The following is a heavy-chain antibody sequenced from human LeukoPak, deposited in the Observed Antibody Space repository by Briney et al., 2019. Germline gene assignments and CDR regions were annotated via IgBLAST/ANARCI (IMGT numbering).Heavy chain of an antibody. J-gene: IGHJ3*02. Sequence: GGSLRLSCAASGFTLSRHSLDWVRQAPGKGLEWVSSISSSSNHIYYADSVKGRFTISRDNAENLLFLQMGSLSAEDTAVYYCAREGYYDNRGYEAFDIWGQGTKVTVSS. CDR1: GFTLSRHS. CDR2: ISSSSNHI. CDR3: AREGYYDNRGYEAFDI. V-gene: IGHV3-21*01. D-gene: IGHD3-22*01.